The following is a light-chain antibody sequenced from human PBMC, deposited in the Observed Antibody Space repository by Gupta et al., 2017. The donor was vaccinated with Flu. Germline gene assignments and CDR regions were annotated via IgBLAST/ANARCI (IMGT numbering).Light chain of an antibody. V-gene: IGLV2-14*01. CDR3: VTYTGSSNWV. CDR1: VGTDDY. J-gene: IGLJ3*02. Sequence: VGTDDYLSWFPQHPGKTPMILIYTPSTRSSGDADRVSGSIAGNTAALTISGPQAEDEADYYCVTYTGSSNWVVGGGTKLTVL. CDR2: TPS.